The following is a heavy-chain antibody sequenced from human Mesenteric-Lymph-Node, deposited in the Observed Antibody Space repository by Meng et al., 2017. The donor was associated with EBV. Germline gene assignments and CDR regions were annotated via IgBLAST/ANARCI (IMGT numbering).Heavy chain of an antibody. V-gene: IGHV4-30-2*06. D-gene: IGHD4-17*01. CDR2: VHHSGLT. CDR1: GGSVNSGGYS. Sequence: QLQAQESGSGMVKPSQTLSLPCTVSGGSVNSGGYSWSWIRQSPEKGLEWIGYVHHSGLTYYNPSLETRVIISLERSKNQFSLKLTSVTAADTAVYYCAGGDYVNQFNYWGQGTLVTVSS. J-gene: IGHJ4*02. CDR3: AGGDYVNQFNY.